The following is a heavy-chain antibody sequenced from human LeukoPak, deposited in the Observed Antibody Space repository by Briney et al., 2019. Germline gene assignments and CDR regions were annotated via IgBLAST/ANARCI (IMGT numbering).Heavy chain of an antibody. J-gene: IGHJ3*02. CDR1: GGSFSGYS. D-gene: IGHD3-16*02. CDR2: INESETT. V-gene: IGHV4-34*01. Sequence: PSETLSLTCAVYGGSFSGYSWSWIRQPPGEGLEWIGEINESETTNYKSSLKSRVTISVDTSKNQFSLKLSSVTAADTAVYYCARETESQNGGYLAFDIWGQGTMVTVSS. CDR3: ARETESQNGGYLAFDI.